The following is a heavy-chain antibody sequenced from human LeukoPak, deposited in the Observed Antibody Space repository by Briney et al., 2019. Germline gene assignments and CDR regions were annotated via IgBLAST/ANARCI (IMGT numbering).Heavy chain of an antibody. Sequence: GGSLRLSCGASGFTFSRYALNWVRQAPGRGLEWVSTITRSGTNTYSAVSVKGRFTISRDNSKNTLYLQMNSLRAEDTAVYYCARIHLDTNMASDFWGQGTLVTVSS. J-gene: IGHJ4*02. CDR2: ITRSGTNT. D-gene: IGHD5-18*01. CDR1: GFTFSRYA. V-gene: IGHV3-23*01. CDR3: ARIHLDTNMASDF.